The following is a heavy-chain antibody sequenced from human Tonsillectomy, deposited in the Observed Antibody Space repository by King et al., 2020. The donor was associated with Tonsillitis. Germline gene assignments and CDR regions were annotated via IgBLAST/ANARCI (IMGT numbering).Heavy chain of an antibody. Sequence: QLQESGPGLVKPSETLSLTCTVSGGSISSYYWSWIRQPPGKGLEWIGYIYYTGTTHYNPPLKSRVTLSVDTSENQFSLKLSSVTPADTAVYYCARDDYGDYLKYWGQGPLVSVPS. CDR3: ARDDYGDYLKY. D-gene: IGHD4-17*01. CDR1: GGSISSYY. V-gene: IGHV4-59*01. J-gene: IGHJ4*02. CDR2: IYYTGTT.